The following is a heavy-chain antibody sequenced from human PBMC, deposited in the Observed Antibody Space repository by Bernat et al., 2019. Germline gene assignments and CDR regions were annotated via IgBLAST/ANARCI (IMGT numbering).Heavy chain of an antibody. Sequence: QLQLKESGPGLVKTSETLSLTCTVSGASISSKYYFWGWIREPPGKGLEWIGSVYSSGSTYYNPSLKSRVTISVDTSKNQFSLKLSSVTAADTAVYYCARGGSNKSGPGHYFDYWGQGTLVTVSS. CDR3: ARGGSNKSGPGHYFDY. V-gene: IGHV4-39*07. J-gene: IGHJ4*02. CDR2: VYSSGST. CDR1: GASISSKYYF. D-gene: IGHD1/OR15-1a*01.